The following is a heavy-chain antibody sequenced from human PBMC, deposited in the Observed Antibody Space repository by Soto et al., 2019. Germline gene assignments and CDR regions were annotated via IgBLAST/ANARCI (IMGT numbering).Heavy chain of an antibody. D-gene: IGHD2-2*01. CDR2: INHSGST. J-gene: IGHJ4*02. V-gene: IGHV4-34*01. CDR3: TNGKVYCSSTGCSHSFYYFDY. Sequence: PSETLSLTCAVYGGSFSGYYWSWIRQPPGKGLEWIGEINHSGSTNYNPSLKSRVTISVDTSKNQFSLKLSSVTAADTAVYYCTNGKVYCSSTGCSHSFYYFDYWGQGTLVTVSS. CDR1: GGSFSGYY.